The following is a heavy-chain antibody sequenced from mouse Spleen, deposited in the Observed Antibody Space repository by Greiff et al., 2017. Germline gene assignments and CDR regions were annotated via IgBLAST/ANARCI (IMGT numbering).Heavy chain of an antibody. CDR1: GYTFTSYW. V-gene: IGHV1-69*02. J-gene: IGHJ3*01. Sequence: QVQLQQPGAELVKPGASVKLSCKASGYTFTSYWMHWVKQRPGQGLEWIGEIDPSDSYTNYNQKFKGKATLTVDKSSSTAYMQLSSLTSEDSAVYYCARGRFAYWGQGTLVTVSA. CDR2: IDPSDSYT. CDR3: ARGRFAY.